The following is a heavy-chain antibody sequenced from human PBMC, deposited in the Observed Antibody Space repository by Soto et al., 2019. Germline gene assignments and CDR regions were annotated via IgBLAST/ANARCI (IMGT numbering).Heavy chain of an antibody. V-gene: IGHV4-4*02. CDR1: GGAISSINW. J-gene: IGHJ5*02. Sequence: QVHLQESVPGLVKPSGTLSLTCGVSGGAISSINWWSWVRQTPGKGLEWIGEIYYSGSTHYNPSLTSRVTMSIAKSQNPFFLHLTSGTAADTALYYCARSSGVSATQWFDAWGQGTWVTVSS. CDR2: IYYSGST. D-gene: IGHD3-10*01. CDR3: ARSSGVSATQWFDA.